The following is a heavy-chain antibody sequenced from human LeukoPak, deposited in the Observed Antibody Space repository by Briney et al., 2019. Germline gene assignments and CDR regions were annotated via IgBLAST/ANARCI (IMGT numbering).Heavy chain of an antibody. CDR3: AKDRRTSRVIDY. J-gene: IGHJ4*02. CDR1: GFTFSSYG. V-gene: IGHV3-30*18. D-gene: IGHD1-7*01. Sequence: GGSLRLSCAASGFTFSSYGMHWVRQAPGKGLEWVAVISYDGSNKYYADSVKGRFTISRDNSKNTLYLQMNSLRAEDTAVYYCAKDRRTSRVIDYWGQGTLVTVSS. CDR2: ISYDGSNK.